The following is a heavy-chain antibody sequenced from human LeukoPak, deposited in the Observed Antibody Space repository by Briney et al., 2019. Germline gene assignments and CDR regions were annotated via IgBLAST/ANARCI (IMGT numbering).Heavy chain of an antibody. D-gene: IGHD3-10*01. CDR3: ARDSGGSGSYYPPHFDY. J-gene: IGHJ4*02. CDR1: GGSISSHY. CDR2: IYHSGST. V-gene: IGHV4-59*11. Sequence: SETLSLTCTVSGGSISSHYWSWIRQPPGKGLEWIGYIYHSGSTYYNPSLKSRVTISVDRSKNQFSLKLSSVTAADTAVYYCARDSGGSGSYYPPHFDYWGQGTLVTVSS.